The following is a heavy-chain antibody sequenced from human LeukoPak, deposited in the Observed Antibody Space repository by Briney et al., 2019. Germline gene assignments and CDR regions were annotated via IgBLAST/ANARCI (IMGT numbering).Heavy chain of an antibody. V-gene: IGHV3-48*03. CDR3: ARDGPPRGGGDY. CDR1: GFAFSSYQ. CDR2: VSSSGNSI. J-gene: IGHJ4*02. Sequence: GGSLRLSCAASGFAFSSYQMNWVRQAPGKGLEWVSYVSSSGNSIYYADSVKGRFTISRDNAKSSVYLQMNSLRAEDTAVYYCARDGPPRGGGDYWGQGTLVTVSS. D-gene: IGHD3-16*01.